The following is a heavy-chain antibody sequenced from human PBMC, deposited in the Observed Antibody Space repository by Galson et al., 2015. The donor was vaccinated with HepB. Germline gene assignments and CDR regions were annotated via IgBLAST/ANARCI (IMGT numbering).Heavy chain of an antibody. CDR3: ARDQGDCSGGSCYFGSDY. D-gene: IGHD2-15*01. V-gene: IGHV1-18*04. CDR1: GYTFTSYG. CDR2: ISAYNGNT. J-gene: IGHJ4*02. Sequence: SVKVSCKASGYTFTSYGISWVRHAPGQGLEWMGWISAYNGNTNYAQKLQGRVTMTTDTSTSTAYMELRSLRSDDTAVYYCARDQGDCSGGSCYFGSDYWGQGTLVTVSS.